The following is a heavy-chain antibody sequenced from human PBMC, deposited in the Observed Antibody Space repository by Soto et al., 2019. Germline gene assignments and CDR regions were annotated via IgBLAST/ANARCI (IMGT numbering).Heavy chain of an antibody. V-gene: IGHV4-30-2*01. CDR3: ARAGGLGAVAVDY. D-gene: IGHD6-19*01. J-gene: IGHJ4*02. Sequence: QLQLQESGSGLVKPSQTLSLTCAVSGGSISSGGYSWSWIRQPPGKGLEWIGYIYHSGTYYNPSLNRGVTISVDRSKNQFSLKRSSVTAADTAVYYCARAGGLGAVAVDYWGQGTLVTVSS. CDR2: IYHSGT. CDR1: GGSISSGGYS.